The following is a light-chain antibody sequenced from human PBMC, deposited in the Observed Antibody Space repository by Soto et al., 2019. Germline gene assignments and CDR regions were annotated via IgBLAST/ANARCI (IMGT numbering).Light chain of an antibody. CDR3: QQCHTTPRT. V-gene: IGKV1-39*01. J-gene: IGKJ5*01. CDR2: DAS. CDR1: QSIKTY. Sequence: EIQMTQSPSSLSASVGARVTITCRASQSIKTYLNWYQQKPGNAPRLLIYDASSLQSGVPSTFSGSGSGTDFTLTISSLQPEDFATYYCQQCHTTPRTFGQGTRLEI.